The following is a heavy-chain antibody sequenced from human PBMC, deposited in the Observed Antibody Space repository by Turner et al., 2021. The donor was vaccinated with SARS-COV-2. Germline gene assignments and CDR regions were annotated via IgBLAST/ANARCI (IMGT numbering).Heavy chain of an antibody. CDR2: ITAYNGNT. CDR3: ARVSEFYMLWWQQPRYHIDY. Sequence: QVQLVQSGADVKKPGASVKVSCKASGYTFTNYGISWVRQAPGQGLEWMGVITAYNGNTNYAHKLQGRVTMTTDTSTSTAYMELRSLRADDTAVYYCARVSEFYMLWWQQPRYHIDYWGQGTLVTVSS. CDR1: GYTFTNYG. J-gene: IGHJ4*02. D-gene: IGHD2-21*01. V-gene: IGHV1-18*01.